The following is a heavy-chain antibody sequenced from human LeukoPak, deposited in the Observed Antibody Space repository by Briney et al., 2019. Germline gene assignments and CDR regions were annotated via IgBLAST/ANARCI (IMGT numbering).Heavy chain of an antibody. Sequence: GGSLRLSCAASGFTFSSYEMNWVRQAPGKGLEWVSYISSSGSTIYSADSVKGRFTVSRDNSKNTLYLQMNSLRAEDTAVYYCAKDNSYYGSGSYCFDYWGQGTLVTVSS. D-gene: IGHD3-10*01. V-gene: IGHV3-48*03. CDR2: ISSSGSTI. CDR1: GFTFSSYE. CDR3: AKDNSYYGSGSYCFDY. J-gene: IGHJ4*02.